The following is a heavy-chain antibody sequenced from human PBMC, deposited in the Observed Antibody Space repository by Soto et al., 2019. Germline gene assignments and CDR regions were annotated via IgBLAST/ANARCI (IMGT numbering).Heavy chain of an antibody. CDR2: ISDSGTRT. V-gene: IGHV3-23*01. CDR1: GFSFRTYA. Sequence: GGSLRLSCTASGFSFRTYAMSWVRQAPGKGLEWVSTISDSGTRTYYADSVKGRFAVSRDNSRDIFYVQMNSLRADDTAIYFCVKDRGPVFGDYWGQGTLVTVSS. CDR3: VKDRGPVFGDY. J-gene: IGHJ4*02. D-gene: IGHD3-10*02.